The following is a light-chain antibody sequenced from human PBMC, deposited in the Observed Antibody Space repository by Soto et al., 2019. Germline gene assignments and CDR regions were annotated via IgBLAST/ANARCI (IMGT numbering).Light chain of an antibody. J-gene: IGKJ1*01. CDR2: DAS. Sequence: EIVLTQSPATLSLSPGEGATLSCRASQSVSSNLVWYQQKPGQAPRLLIYDASNRATGIPARFSGRGSGTDFTPTISSLEPEDFAVYYCQQRSNWPPWTFGQGTKVDIK. V-gene: IGKV3-11*01. CDR3: QQRSNWPPWT. CDR1: QSVSSN.